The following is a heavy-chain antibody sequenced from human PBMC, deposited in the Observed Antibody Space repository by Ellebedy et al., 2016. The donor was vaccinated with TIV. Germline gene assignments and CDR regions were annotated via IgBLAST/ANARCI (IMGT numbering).Heavy chain of an antibody. CDR2: IIPFFGST. CDR3: TREKIVGSTNYFDY. J-gene: IGHJ4*02. D-gene: IGHD1-26*01. CDR1: GGTFSNYA. V-gene: IGHV1-69*06. Sequence: ASVKVSCKASGGTFSNYAVSWVRQAPGQGLEWMGGIIPFFGSTNYAQKFQGRVIITADTSTSTAYIELSSLRSDDTAVYYCTREKIVGSTNYFDYWGQGTLLTVSS.